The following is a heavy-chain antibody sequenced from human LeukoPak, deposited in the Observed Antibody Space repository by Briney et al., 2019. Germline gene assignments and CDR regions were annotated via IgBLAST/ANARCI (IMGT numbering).Heavy chain of an antibody. CDR2: IYYSGST. V-gene: IGHV4-39*07. CDR1: GGSISSSSYY. J-gene: IGHJ3*01. D-gene: IGHD4-11*01. Sequence: SETLSLTCTVSGGSISSSSYYWGWIRQPPGKGLEWIGSIYYSGSTYYNPSLKSRVTISVDTSKNQFSLRLSSVTAADTAVYYCANAYSRYDAFDLWGQGTMVTVSS. CDR3: ANAYSRYDAFDL.